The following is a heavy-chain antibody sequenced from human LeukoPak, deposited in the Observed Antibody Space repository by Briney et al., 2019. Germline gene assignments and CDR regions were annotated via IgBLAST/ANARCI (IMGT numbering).Heavy chain of an antibody. CDR1: GFTFSSYG. CDR2: IWYDGSNK. CDR3: ARDQYYYDSSGYFSY. D-gene: IGHD3-22*01. V-gene: IGHV3-33*01. Sequence: GGSLRLSCAASGFTFSSYGMHWVRQAPDKGLEWVAVIWYDGSNKYYADSVKGRFTISRDNSKNTLYLQMNSLRAEDTAVYYCARDQYYYDSSGYFSYWGQGTLVTVSS. J-gene: IGHJ4*02.